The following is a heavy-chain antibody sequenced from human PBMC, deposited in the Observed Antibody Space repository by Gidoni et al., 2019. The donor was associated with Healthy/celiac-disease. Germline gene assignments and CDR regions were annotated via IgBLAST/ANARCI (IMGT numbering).Heavy chain of an antibody. CDR3: ARDSSGYYYSYYFDY. CDR2: ISSSGSTI. CDR1: GFTFSSYE. D-gene: IGHD3-22*01. Sequence: EVQLVESGGGLVQPGGSLRRSCAASGFTFSSYEMNWVRQAPGKGLEWVSYISSSGSTIYYADSVKGRFTISRDNAKNSLYLQMNSLRAEDTAVYYCARDSSGYYYSYYFDYWGQGTLVTVSS. J-gene: IGHJ4*02. V-gene: IGHV3-48*03.